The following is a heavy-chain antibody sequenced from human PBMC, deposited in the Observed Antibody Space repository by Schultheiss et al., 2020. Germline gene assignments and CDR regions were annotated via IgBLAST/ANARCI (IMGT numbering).Heavy chain of an antibody. Sequence: GGSLRLSCAASGFTFSSYSMNWVRQAPGKGLEWVSYISSSSSTIYYADSVKGRFTISRDNAKNSLYLQMNSLRAEDTAVYYCARDRNYYGSGSYYIAGFFDPWGQGTLVTVSS. V-gene: IGHV3-48*01. CDR2: ISSSSSTI. D-gene: IGHD3-10*01. CDR3: ARDRNYYGSGSYYIAGFFDP. CDR1: GFTFSSYS. J-gene: IGHJ5*02.